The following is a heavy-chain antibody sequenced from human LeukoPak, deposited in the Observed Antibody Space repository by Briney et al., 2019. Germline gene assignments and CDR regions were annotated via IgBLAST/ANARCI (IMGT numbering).Heavy chain of an antibody. V-gene: IGHV1-2*02. CDR3: PAYSHMRDWFDP. J-gene: IGHJ5*02. Sequence: GASVKVSCKASGYTFTGYYMHWVRQAPGQGLERMGWINPNSGGTNYAQKFQGRVTMTRDTSISTAYMELSRLRSDDTAVYYCPAYSHMRDWFDPWGQGTLVTVSS. CDR1: GYTFTGYY. D-gene: IGHD6-13*01. CDR2: INPNSGGT.